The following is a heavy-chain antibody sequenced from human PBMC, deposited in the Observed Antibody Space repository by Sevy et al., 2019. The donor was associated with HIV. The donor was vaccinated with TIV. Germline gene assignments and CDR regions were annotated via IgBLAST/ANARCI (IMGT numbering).Heavy chain of an antibody. V-gene: IGHV3-30*02. D-gene: IGHD2-8*02. J-gene: IGHJ5*02. CDR3: ARGTPAFCTGGVCFNWFDP. CDR2: IRYDGSNK. Sequence: GESLKISCAASRFSFNGYGMHWVRQAPGKGLEWVAFIRYDGSNKYYADSVKGRFTISRDDSKNTQDLQMNSLRAEDTALYYCARGTPAFCTGGVCFNWFDPWGQGTLVTVSS. CDR1: RFSFNGYG.